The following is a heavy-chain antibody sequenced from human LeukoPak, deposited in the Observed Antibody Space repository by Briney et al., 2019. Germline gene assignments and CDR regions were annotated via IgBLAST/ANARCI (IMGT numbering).Heavy chain of an antibody. J-gene: IGHJ4*02. D-gene: IGHD6-19*01. V-gene: IGHV4-61*08. CDR1: GGSVSRDGYY. CDR2: VSFGENT. Sequence: PSETLSLTCTVSGGSVSRDGYYWSLIRQPPGKGLERIGYVSFGENTNYNPSLKSRVTISLDTSENQISLKLNSVTATDTAVYYCARSSAWSPVDYWGQGTLVTVSS. CDR3: ARSSAWSPVDY.